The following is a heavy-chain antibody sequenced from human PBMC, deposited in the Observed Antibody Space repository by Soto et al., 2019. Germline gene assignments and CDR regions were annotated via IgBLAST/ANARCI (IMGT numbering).Heavy chain of an antibody. D-gene: IGHD2-2*01. CDR1: GGTFSSYA. CDR2: IIPISETT. CDR3: ARSQGSSTSLEIYYYSYYGMGA. J-gene: IGHJ6*02. V-gene: IGHV1-69*01. Sequence: QVQLVQSGAEVKKPGSSVKVSCKASGGTFSSYAISWVRQAPGQGLEWMGGIIPISETTNYAQKFQGRVTITADESKSTAYMELSSLRAEDTAVCYCARSQGSSTSLEIYYYSYYGMGAWGQGTTVTVSS.